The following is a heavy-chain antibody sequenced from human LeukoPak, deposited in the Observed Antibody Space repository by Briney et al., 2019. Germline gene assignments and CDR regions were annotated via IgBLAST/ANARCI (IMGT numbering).Heavy chain of an antibody. CDR2: INHSGGT. D-gene: IGHD3-10*01. Sequence: SETLSLTCAVYGGSFSGYYWSWIRQPPGKGLEWIGEINHSGGTNYNPSLKSRVTISVDTSKNQFSLKLSSVTAADTAVYYCARGRLLWSQTGYYCMDVWGKGTTVTVSS. V-gene: IGHV4-34*01. CDR3: ARGRLLWSQTGYYCMDV. CDR1: GGSFSGYY. J-gene: IGHJ6*03.